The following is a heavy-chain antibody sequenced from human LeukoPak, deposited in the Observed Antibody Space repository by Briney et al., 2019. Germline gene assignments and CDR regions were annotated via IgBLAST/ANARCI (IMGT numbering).Heavy chain of an antibody. J-gene: IGHJ5*02. D-gene: IGHD4-11*01. CDR3: ARESPDYRNSGHLCSPP. V-gene: IGHV4-31*03. Sequence: SETLSLTCTVSGGSISSGGYYWSWIRQHPGKGLEWIGYIYYSGNTYYNPSLKSRVTISLDTSKNQFSLKLSSVTAADTAVYYCARESPDYRNSGHLCSPPGGKGPRVTVS. CDR1: GGSISSGGYY. CDR2: IYYSGNT.